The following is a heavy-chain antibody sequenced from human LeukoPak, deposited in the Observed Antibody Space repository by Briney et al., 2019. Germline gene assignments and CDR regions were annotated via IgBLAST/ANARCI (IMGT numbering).Heavy chain of an antibody. D-gene: IGHD3-3*01. CDR1: GFSFSDYW. J-gene: IGHJ4*02. Sequence: GGSLRLSCAAAGFSFSDYWMSWVRQVPGKGLEWVSTIKKDGSEKYYVDSVKGRFTISRHNAKTSLYLQMNSLRAEDTAVYYCARDYKSPDFWSGYPPYHFDHWGQGTRVTVSS. V-gene: IGHV3-7*01. CDR2: IKKDGSEK. CDR3: ARDYKSPDFWSGYPPYHFDH.